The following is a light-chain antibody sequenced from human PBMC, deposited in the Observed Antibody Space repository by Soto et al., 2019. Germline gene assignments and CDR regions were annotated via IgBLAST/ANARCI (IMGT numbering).Light chain of an antibody. CDR3: QKPISSSRTWP. Sequence: IVLKHSLSTLSFSPGEGATLSCGASQSVSSYLAWYQQKPGQAPRLLIYDASNRATGIPARFSGSGSGTDFTLTISSLELEAFAVLHCQKPISSSRTWPSGQGSKVDIK. V-gene: IGKV3-11*01. CDR2: DAS. CDR1: QSVSSY. J-gene: IGKJ1*01.